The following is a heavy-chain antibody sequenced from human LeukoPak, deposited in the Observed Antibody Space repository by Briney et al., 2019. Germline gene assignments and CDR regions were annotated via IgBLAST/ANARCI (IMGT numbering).Heavy chain of an antibody. CDR2: ISSSGSTI. Sequence: GGSLRLSCAASGFTFSSYEMNWVRQAPGKGLEWVSYISSSGSTIYYADSVKGRFTTSRDNAKNSLYLQMNSLRAEDTAVYYCARDFGVNYYYYYGMDVWGKGTTVTVSS. J-gene: IGHJ6*04. V-gene: IGHV3-48*03. CDR3: ARDFGVNYYYYYGMDV. D-gene: IGHD3-16*01. CDR1: GFTFSSYE.